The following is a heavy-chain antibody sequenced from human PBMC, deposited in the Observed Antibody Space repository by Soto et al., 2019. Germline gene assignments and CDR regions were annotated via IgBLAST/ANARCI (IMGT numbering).Heavy chain of an antibody. J-gene: IGHJ4*02. CDR3: ARVRGHSYGYVDY. D-gene: IGHD5-18*01. CDR2: ISGRGSPI. Sequence: EVQLVESGGGLVQPGGSLRLSCAASRFTPFSYYSMNWVRQAPGKGLEWVSFISGRGSPIYYADSVRGRFTISRDNAKNSLSLEMNNLRVEDTAVYYCARVRGHSYGYVDYWGQGTLVTVSS. CDR1: RFTPFSYYS. V-gene: IGHV3-48*04.